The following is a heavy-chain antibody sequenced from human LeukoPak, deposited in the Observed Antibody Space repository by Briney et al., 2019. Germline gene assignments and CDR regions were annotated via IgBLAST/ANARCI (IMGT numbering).Heavy chain of an antibody. V-gene: IGHV3-23*01. CDR3: ANGILWWSFDC. Sequence: GGSLRLSCAASGFIFSTYWMSWVRQAPGKGLEWVSAISGSGGSTYYADSVKGRFTISRDNSKNTLYLQMNSLRAEDTAVYYCANGILWWSFDCWGQGTLVTVSS. CDR1: GFIFSTYW. CDR2: ISGSGGST. D-gene: IGHD2-21*01. J-gene: IGHJ4*02.